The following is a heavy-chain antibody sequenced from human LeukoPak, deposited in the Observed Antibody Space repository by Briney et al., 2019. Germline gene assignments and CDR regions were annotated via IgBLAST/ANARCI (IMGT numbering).Heavy chain of an antibody. Sequence: GGSLRLSCVGSGFSFGAHAMHWVRQIAGKGLEWVAVTSFDSRSKHYADSVEGRFTISRDNPKKTLYLQMSDLREEDTAMYFCARGNHIYGDQSLDTWGQGTLLTVSS. J-gene: IGHJ5*02. D-gene: IGHD2-21*02. CDR1: GFSFGAHA. V-gene: IGHV3-30*04. CDR2: TSFDSRSK. CDR3: ARGNHIYGDQSLDT.